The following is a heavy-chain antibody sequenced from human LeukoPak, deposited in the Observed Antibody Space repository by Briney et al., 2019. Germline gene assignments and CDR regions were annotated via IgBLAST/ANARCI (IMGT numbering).Heavy chain of an antibody. CDR1: GFTFSSYA. D-gene: IGHD3-22*01. J-gene: IGHJ4*02. CDR3: VKKMYYYDSSGPDY. Sequence: GGSLRLSCAASGFTFSSYAMSWVRQAPGKGLEWVSAISGSGGSTYYADSVKGRFTISRDNSKNTLYLQMNSPRAEDTAVYYCVKKMYYYDSSGPDYWGQGTLVTVSS. CDR2: ISGSGGST. V-gene: IGHV3-23*01.